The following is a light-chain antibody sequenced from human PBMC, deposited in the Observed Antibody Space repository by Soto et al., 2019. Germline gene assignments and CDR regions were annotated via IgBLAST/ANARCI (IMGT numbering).Light chain of an antibody. V-gene: IGKV4-1*01. CDR3: QQYYIIPFT. J-gene: IGKJ2*01. CDR1: QSVLYNSNNKNH. Sequence: DFVMTQAPDSLAVTLGERATINCKSSQSVLYNSNNKNHLGWFQQKPGHPPKLLIYGASFRPSGVPDRFSGSGSGTDFTLTISSLQAEDVAFYYCQQYYIIPFTFGRGTKLEI. CDR2: GAS.